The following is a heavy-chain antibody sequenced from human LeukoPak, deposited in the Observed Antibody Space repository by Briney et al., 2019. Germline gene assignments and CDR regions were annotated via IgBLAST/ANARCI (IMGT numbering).Heavy chain of an antibody. Sequence: SETLSLTCTVSGGSISSSSYYWSWIRQPPGKGLEWIGYIYYSGSTNYNPSLKSRVTISVDTSKNQFSLKLSSVTAADTAVYYCARVGTTVANDAFDIWGQGTMVTVSS. CDR1: GGSISSSSYY. V-gene: IGHV4-61*01. CDR3: ARVGTTVANDAFDI. CDR2: IYYSGST. J-gene: IGHJ3*02. D-gene: IGHD4-17*01.